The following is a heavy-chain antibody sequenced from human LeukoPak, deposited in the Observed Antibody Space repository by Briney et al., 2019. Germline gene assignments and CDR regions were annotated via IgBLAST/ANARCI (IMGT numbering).Heavy chain of an antibody. D-gene: IGHD4-17*01. Sequence: PGGSLRLSCAASGFTFSSYAMSWVRQAPGKGLEWVSAISGSGGSTYYADSVKGRFTISRDNSKNTLYLQMNSLRAEDTAVYYCAKTRGAYGDYSFGYYYYGMDVWGQGTTVTVSS. CDR2: ISGSGGST. CDR1: GFTFSSYA. CDR3: AKTRGAYGDYSFGYYYYGMDV. V-gene: IGHV3-23*01. J-gene: IGHJ6*02.